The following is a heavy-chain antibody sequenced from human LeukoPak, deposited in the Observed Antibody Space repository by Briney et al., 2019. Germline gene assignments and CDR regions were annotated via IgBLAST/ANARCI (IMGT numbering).Heavy chain of an antibody. CDR2: IIPILGIA. V-gene: IGHV1-69*02. D-gene: IGHD2-8*02. CDR3: ARVPWAGGAFGI. CDR1: GGTFSSYT. Sequence: EASVKVSCTASGGTFSSYTISWVRQAPGQGLEWMGRIIPILGIANYAQKFQGRVTITADKSTSTAYMELSSLRSEDTAVYYCARVPWAGGAFGIWGQGTMVTVSS. J-gene: IGHJ3*02.